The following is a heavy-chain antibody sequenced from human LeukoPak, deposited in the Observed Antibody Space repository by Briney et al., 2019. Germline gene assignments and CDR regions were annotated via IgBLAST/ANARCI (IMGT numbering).Heavy chain of an antibody. D-gene: IGHD2/OR15-2a*01. CDR1: GGSFSSYY. V-gene: IGHV4-59*13. J-gene: IGHJ3*01. CDR2: IYYSGST. CDR3: ARGLSRYYLDL. Sequence: SETRSLTCIVSGGSFSSYYWSWIRQPPGKGLERIAYIYYSGSTNYNPSLKSRVTISLDTSKNQFSLKLSSVTAADTAIYYCARGLSRYYLDLWGQGTMVTVSS.